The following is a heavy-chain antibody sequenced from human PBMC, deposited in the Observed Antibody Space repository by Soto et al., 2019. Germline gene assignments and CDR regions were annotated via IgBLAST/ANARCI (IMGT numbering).Heavy chain of an antibody. CDR3: ATERTEEMATRGPFDY. D-gene: IGHD5-12*01. V-gene: IGHV3-11*01. CDR1: GFTFSDYY. J-gene: IGHJ4*02. CDR2: ISSSGSTI. Sequence: QVQLVESGGGLVKPGGSLRLSCAASGFTFSDYYMSWIREAPGKGLEWVSYISSSGSTIYYADSVKGRCTISRDNAKNSLYLQMNSLRAEDTAVYYCATERTEEMATRGPFDYWGQGTLVTVSS.